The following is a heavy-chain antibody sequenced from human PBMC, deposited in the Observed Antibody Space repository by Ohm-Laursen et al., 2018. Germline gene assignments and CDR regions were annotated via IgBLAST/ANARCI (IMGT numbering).Heavy chain of an antibody. V-gene: IGHV1-46*01. CDR2: INPSGGST. CDR3: ASGIAVAGYYYYYYGMDV. Sequence: SVKVSCKASGYTFTSYYMHWVRQAPGQGLEWMGIINPSGGSTSYAQKFQGRVTMTRDTSTSTVYMELSSLRSEDTAVYYCASGIAVAGYYYYYYGMDVWGQGTTVTVSS. J-gene: IGHJ6*02. CDR1: GYTFTSYY. D-gene: IGHD6-19*01.